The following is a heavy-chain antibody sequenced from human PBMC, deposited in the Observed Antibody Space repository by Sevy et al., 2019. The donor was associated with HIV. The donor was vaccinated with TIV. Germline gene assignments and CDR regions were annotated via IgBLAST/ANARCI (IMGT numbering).Heavy chain of an antibody. CDR1: GFTFSDYY. J-gene: IGHJ6*02. D-gene: IGHD3-22*01. Sequence: GGSLRLSCAASGFTFSDYYMSRIRQAPRKGLEWVSYISSSGSTIYYADSVKGRFTISRDNAKNSLYLQMNSLRAEDTAVYYCARDYDSFPGYYGMDVWGQGTTVTVSS. CDR2: ISSSGSTI. V-gene: IGHV3-11*01. CDR3: ARDYDSFPGYYGMDV.